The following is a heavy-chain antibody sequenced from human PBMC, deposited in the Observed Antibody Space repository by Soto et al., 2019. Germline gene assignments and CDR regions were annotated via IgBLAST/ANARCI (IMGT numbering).Heavy chain of an antibody. CDR1: GFSVSRNY. J-gene: IGHJ4*02. Sequence: QLVETGGGLIQPGTSLTLSCAASGFSVSRNYMTWVRQAPGKGLEWVSFVYSGGDTFYADSVKGRFILSRDNSQHPMYPPMNNLRAEDTAVYYCARVPGRLWGRGTLVTGAS. V-gene: IGHV3-53*02. CDR3: ARVPGRL. CDR2: VYSGGDT. D-gene: IGHD3-10*01.